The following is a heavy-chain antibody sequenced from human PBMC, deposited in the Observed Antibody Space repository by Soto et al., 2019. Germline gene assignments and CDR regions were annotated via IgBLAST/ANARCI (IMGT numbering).Heavy chain of an antibody. D-gene: IGHD3-22*01. V-gene: IGHV1-69*01. Sequence: KVSCKASGGTFSSYAISWVRQAPGQGLEWMGGIIPIFGTANYAQKFQGRVTITADESTSTAYMELSSLRSEDTAVYYCARCYDSSGYYSYAFDIWGQGTMVTVSS. CDR1: GGTFSSYA. CDR3: ARCYDSSGYYSYAFDI. J-gene: IGHJ3*02. CDR2: IIPIFGTA.